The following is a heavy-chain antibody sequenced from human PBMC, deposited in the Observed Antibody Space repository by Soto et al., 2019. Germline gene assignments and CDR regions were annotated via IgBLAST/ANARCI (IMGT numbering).Heavy chain of an antibody. Sequence: EMQLVDSGGGFVQPGGSLRLSCAASGYTFGTYSMNWVRQAPGKGLEWVSYIDSDSETIWYADSVKGRFPISRDNAKNLLYLQMNSLRDEDTAVYYCARLYYDYVWGQGTAVTVSS. CDR3: ARLYYDYV. D-gene: IGHD3-16*01. CDR2: IDSDSETI. CDR1: GYTFGTYS. J-gene: IGHJ6*02. V-gene: IGHV3-48*02.